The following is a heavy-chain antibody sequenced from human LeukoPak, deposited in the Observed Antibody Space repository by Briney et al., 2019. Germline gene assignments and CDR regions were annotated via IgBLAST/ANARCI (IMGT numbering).Heavy chain of an antibody. CDR3: ARGRGYSISSDAFDI. Sequence: GGSLRLSCAASGFTFSSYGMNWVRQAPGKGLEWVSSISTSSGYIYYADAVQGRFTIFRDNAKNSLFLQMHSLRAEDTAVYYCARGRGYSISSDAFDIWGQGTMVTVSS. D-gene: IGHD6-6*01. J-gene: IGHJ3*02. V-gene: IGHV3-21*01. CDR2: ISTSSGYI. CDR1: GFTFSSYG.